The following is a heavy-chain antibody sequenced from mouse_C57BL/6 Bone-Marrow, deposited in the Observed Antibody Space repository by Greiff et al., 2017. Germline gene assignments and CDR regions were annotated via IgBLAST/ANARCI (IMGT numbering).Heavy chain of an antibody. V-gene: IGHV14-4*01. CDR2: IDPESGDT. J-gene: IGHJ2*01. Sequence: EVQLQQSGAELVRPGASVKLSCTASGFNFKDYYMHWVKQRPEQGLEWIGWIDPESGDTEYASKFQGKATITADTSSNTAYLQLSSLTSEATAVYCCTTVVHFWCQGTTLTVSS. CDR1: GFNFKDYY. CDR3: TTVVHF. D-gene: IGHD1-1*01.